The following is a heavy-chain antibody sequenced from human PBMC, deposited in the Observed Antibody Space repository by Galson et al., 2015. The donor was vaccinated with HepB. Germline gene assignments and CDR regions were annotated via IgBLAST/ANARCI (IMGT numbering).Heavy chain of an antibody. Sequence: SLRLSCAASGFMFDTYAMHWVRQAPGKGLEWVAIISYDESQKCYADSVKGRFTISRDNSKNTLFLQMKNLRADDTAVYYCAREERRGANYYLDSWGQGTLVTVSS. D-gene: IGHD4/OR15-4a*01. CDR2: ISYDESQK. J-gene: IGHJ4*02. CDR1: GFMFDTYA. CDR3: AREERRGANYYLDS. V-gene: IGHV3-30*14.